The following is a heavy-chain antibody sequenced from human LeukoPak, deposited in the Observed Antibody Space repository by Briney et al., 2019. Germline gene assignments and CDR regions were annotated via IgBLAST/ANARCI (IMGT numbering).Heavy chain of an antibody. V-gene: IGHV3-23*01. D-gene: IGHD4-17*01. CDR3: ANSKDYAVYGMDG. CDR1: GFTFSSYA. J-gene: IGHJ6*02. Sequence: GGSLRLSCAASGFTFSSYAMSWVRQAPGKGLEWVSAISGSGGSTYYADSVKGRFTISRDNSKNTLYLQMNSLRAEDTAVYYCANSKDYAVYGMDGWGQGTTVTVSS. CDR2: ISGSGGST.